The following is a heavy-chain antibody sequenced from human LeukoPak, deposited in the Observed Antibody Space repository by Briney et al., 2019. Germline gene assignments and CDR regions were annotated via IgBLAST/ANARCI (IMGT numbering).Heavy chain of an antibody. Sequence: SQTLSLTFAISGDSVSSNSAAWNWIRQSPSRGLEWLGRTYYGSKWYNDYAVSVKSRITINPDTSKNQFSLQLNSVTPEDTAVYYCARGLGVVVPAARSWFDPWGQGTLVTVSS. D-gene: IGHD2-2*01. V-gene: IGHV6-1*01. CDR3: ARGLGVVVPAARSWFDP. CDR2: TYYGSKWYN. CDR1: GDSVSSNSAA. J-gene: IGHJ5*02.